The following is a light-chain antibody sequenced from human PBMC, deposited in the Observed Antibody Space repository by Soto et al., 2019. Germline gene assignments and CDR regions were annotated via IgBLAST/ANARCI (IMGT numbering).Light chain of an antibody. CDR1: SSDTGDYNY. CDR3: CSYAGSSTPYV. J-gene: IGLJ1*01. CDR2: EVS. Sequence: QSVLTQPPSASGSPGQSVTISCSGTSSDTGDYNYVSWYQQHPGKAPKLMIYEVSKRPSGVSNRFSGSKSGNTASLTISGLQAEDEADYYCCSYAGSSTPYVFGTGTKVTVL. V-gene: IGLV2-23*02.